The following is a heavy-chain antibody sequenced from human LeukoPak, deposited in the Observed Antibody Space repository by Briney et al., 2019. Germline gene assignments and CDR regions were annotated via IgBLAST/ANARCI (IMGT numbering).Heavy chain of an antibody. J-gene: IGHJ4*02. Sequence: PSETLSLTCTVSGASISNYYWSWIQQTPEKGLEWMGHIHTSGGGSYYPSLKSRLTMSIDTSRSQLSLKLTSVTAADTAVYFCARLGSYHDFWGQGALVTVSS. D-gene: IGHD1-26*01. CDR3: ARLGSYHDF. V-gene: IGHV4-4*09. CDR1: GASISNYY. CDR2: IHTSGGG.